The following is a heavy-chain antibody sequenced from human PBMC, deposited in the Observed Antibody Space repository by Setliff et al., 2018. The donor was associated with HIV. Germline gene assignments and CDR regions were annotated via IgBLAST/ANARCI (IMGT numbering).Heavy chain of an antibody. V-gene: IGHV1-8*02. J-gene: IGHJ4*02. CDR3: ARAYDTLTGYYDY. D-gene: IGHD3-9*01. CDR2: MNPNSGNT. Sequence: ASVKVSCKASGYTFTSYDINWVRQATGQGLEWMGWMNPNSGNTGYAQKFQGRVTMTRNTSISTAYMELSSLRSEDTAVYYCARAYDTLTGYYDYWGQGTLVTVSS. CDR1: GYTFTSYD.